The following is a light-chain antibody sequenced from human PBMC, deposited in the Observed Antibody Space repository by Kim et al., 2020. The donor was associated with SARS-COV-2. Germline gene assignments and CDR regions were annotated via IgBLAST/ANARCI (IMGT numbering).Light chain of an antibody. J-gene: IGLJ1*01. Sequence: GQSITISCPGTNSDVGVYNYVSWYQQHPGKAPKVMIYDVSKRASGVSNRFSGSKSGNTASLTISGLQPEDEADYYCTSYTSTYAYVFGTGTKVTVL. V-gene: IGLV2-14*03. CDR3: TSYTSTYAYV. CDR1: NSDVGVYNY. CDR2: DVS.